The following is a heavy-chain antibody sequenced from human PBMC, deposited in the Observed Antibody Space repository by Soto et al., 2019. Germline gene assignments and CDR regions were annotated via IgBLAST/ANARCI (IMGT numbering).Heavy chain of an antibody. J-gene: IGHJ3*02. CDR1: GGSISSSSYY. D-gene: IGHD3-10*01. V-gene: IGHV4-39*01. CDR2: IYYSGST. CDR3: ARLSEGVRRAFDI. Sequence: QLQLQESGPGLVKPSETLSLTCTVSGGSISSSSYYWGWIRQPPGKGLEWIGSIYYSGSTYYNPSLKSRVTISVDTSKNQFSLKLSSVTAADTAVYYCARLSEGVRRAFDIWGQGTMVTVSS.